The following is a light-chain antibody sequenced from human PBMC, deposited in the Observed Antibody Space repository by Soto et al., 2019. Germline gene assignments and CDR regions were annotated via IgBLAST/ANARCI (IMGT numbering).Light chain of an antibody. V-gene: IGLV2-14*01. Sequence: QSAPTQPASVSGSPGHSITISCTGTSSDVGGYNFVSWYQQKLGKAPKLLIYEVTHRPSGISDRFSGSKSGNMASLTISGLQDEDEASYYCCTYARNRLYVFGSGTKLTVL. CDR3: CTYARNRLYV. CDR2: EVT. CDR1: SSDVGGYNF. J-gene: IGLJ1*01.